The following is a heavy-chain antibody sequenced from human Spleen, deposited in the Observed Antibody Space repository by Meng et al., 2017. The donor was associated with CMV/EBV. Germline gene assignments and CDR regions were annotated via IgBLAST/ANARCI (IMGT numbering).Heavy chain of an antibody. CDR3: VRDTDWGLFDS. D-gene: IGHD3-9*01. CDR1: GFTFSTYW. Sequence: GSLRLSFTASGFTFSTYWMNWVRQAPGKGLEWVATLNHDGSEEYCVDSVKGRFTISRDNAKNSLFLQMNSLRAEDTAVYYCVRDTDWGLFDSWGQGTLVTVSS. V-gene: IGHV3-7*03. CDR2: LNHDGSEE. J-gene: IGHJ4*02.